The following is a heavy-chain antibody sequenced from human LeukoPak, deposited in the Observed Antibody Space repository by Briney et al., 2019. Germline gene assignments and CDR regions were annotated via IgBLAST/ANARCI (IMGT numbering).Heavy chain of an antibody. Sequence: SETLSLTCTVSGGSISSYYWSWIRQPPGKGLEWIGYIYYSGSTNYNPPLKSRVTISVDTSKNQFSLKLSSVTAADTAVYYCARSGSSWYTPQDYWGQGTLVTVSS. V-gene: IGHV4-59*01. CDR3: ARSGSSWYTPQDY. J-gene: IGHJ4*02. D-gene: IGHD6-13*01. CDR2: IYYSGST. CDR1: GGSISSYY.